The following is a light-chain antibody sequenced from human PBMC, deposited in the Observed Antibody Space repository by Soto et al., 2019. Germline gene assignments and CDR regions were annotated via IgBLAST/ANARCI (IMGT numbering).Light chain of an antibody. J-gene: IGKJ4*01. CDR2: GAS. Sequence: EIVLTQSPGTLSLSPGERATLSGRASQCVSSSYLAWYQQKPGQAPRLLIYGASSRATGIPDRFSGSGSGTDFTLTISRLEPEDFAVYYCQQYGSSPRALTFGGGTKVDIK. CDR3: QQYGSSPRALT. CDR1: QCVSSSY. V-gene: IGKV3-20*01.